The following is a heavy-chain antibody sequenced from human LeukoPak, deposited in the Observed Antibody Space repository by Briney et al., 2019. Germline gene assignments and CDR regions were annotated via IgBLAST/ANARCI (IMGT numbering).Heavy chain of an antibody. Sequence: GESLKISCKDSGYNFPNYWIGWVRQMPGKGLEWMGMIYPGDSDIRYSPSFQGQVTISADKSISTAYLQWSSLKASDSAMYYCARSAFGWYFDLWGRGTLVTVSS. CDR1: GYNFPNYW. J-gene: IGHJ2*01. CDR3: ARSAFGWYFDL. D-gene: IGHD3-16*01. CDR2: IYPGDSDI. V-gene: IGHV5-51*01.